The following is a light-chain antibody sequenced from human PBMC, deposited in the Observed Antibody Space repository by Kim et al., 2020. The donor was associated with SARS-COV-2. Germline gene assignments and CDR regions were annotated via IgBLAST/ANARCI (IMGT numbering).Light chain of an antibody. CDR3: KQRSNWPPRT. J-gene: IGKJ4*01. Sequence: ETVLTQSPATLSLSPGERATLSCRASENVREFLAWYHQKPGRPPRLLIYDASNRATGIPARFGGSGSGTDFTLIITSLEPEDSGVYYCKQRSNWPPRTFGGGTKVYIK. CDR2: DAS. CDR1: ENVREF. V-gene: IGKV3-11*01.